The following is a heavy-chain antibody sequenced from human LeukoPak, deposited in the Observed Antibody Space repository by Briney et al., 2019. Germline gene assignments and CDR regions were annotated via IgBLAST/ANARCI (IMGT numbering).Heavy chain of an antibody. CDR1: GFTFSNYA. Sequence: GGSLRLSCAASGFTFSNYAMTWVRQAPGKGLEWVSTIGISGTTTYYADSVKGHFTISRDNSKNTLYLQMNSLRAEDTAAYYCAKGGSSFDFWGQGTLVTVSS. J-gene: IGHJ4*02. V-gene: IGHV3-23*01. CDR3: AKGGSSFDF. CDR2: IGISGTTT.